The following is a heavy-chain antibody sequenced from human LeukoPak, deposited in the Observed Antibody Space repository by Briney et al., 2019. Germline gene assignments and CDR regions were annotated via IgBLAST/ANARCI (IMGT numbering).Heavy chain of an antibody. CDR3: ARASPGYYDSSPFDY. V-gene: IGHV1-46*01. Sequence: ASVKVSCKASGYTFTGYYMHWVRQAPGQGLEWMGIINPSGGSTSYAQKFQGRVTMTRDTSTSTVYMELSSLRSEDTAVYYCARASPGYYDSSPFDYWGRGTLVTVSS. D-gene: IGHD3-22*01. CDR2: INPSGGST. J-gene: IGHJ4*02. CDR1: GYTFTGYY.